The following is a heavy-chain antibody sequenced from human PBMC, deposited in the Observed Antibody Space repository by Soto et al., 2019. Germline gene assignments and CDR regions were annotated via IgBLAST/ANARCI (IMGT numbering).Heavy chain of an antibody. D-gene: IGHD4-4*01. CDR1: GGSFSGYY. V-gene: IGHV4-34*01. CDR3: VSQRTTVITQAYFDY. CDR2: INHSGST. J-gene: IGHJ4*02. Sequence: SETLSLTCAVYGGSFSGYYWSWIRQPPGKGLEWIGEINHSGSTNYNPSVKSRVTISVDTSKNQFSLNLNSVTASDTAVYFCVSQRTTVITQAYFDYWGPGALVTVSS.